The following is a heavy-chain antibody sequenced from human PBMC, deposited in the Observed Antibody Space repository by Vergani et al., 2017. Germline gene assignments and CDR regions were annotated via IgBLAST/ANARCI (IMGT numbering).Heavy chain of an antibody. CDR1: GYTFTSYY. CDR3: ARVSSSTNYYYYYMDV. D-gene: IGHD6-13*01. Sequence: QVQLVQSGAEVKKPGASVKVSCKASGYTFTSYYMHWVRQAPGQGLEWMGGIIPIFGTANYAQKFQGRVTITADESTSTAYMELSSLRSEDTAVYYCARVSSSTNYYYYYMDVWGKGTTVTVSS. J-gene: IGHJ6*03. V-gene: IGHV1-69*01. CDR2: IIPIFGTA.